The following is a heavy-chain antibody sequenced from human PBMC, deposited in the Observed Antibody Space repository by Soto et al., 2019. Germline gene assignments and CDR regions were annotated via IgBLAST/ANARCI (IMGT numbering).Heavy chain of an antibody. Sequence: ELLLQESGVDLVQPGGSLRLSCVASGFKFSMFGMNWVRQAPGKGLEWIAYISSSSATIMYGGSVEGRFTVSRDNAENSLFLQMKSLRDEDTAVYYCARDKGGTVAGFNWFDPWGHGTLVTVST. CDR1: GFKFSMFG. V-gene: IGHV3-48*02. CDR3: ARDKGGTVAGFNWFDP. CDR2: ISSSSATI. J-gene: IGHJ5*02. D-gene: IGHD6-19*01.